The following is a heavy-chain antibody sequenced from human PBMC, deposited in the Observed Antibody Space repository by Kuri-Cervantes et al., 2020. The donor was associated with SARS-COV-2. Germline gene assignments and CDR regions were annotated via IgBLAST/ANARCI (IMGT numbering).Heavy chain of an antibody. CDR1: GFLFSDSA. V-gene: IGHV3-73*01. CDR3: TTLIDY. CDR2: VRGKANNYAT. Sequence: GESLKISCEVSGFLFSDSAIHWVRQASGKGLEWVGRVRGKANNYATAYAVSVKGRFTISRDDSKNMPYLQMNSPKTEDTAVYYCTTLIDYWGQGALVTVSS. J-gene: IGHJ4*02.